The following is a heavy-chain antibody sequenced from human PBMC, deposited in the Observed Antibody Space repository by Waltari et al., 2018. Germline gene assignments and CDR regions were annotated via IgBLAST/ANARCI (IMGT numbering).Heavy chain of an antibody. J-gene: IGHJ4*02. CDR1: GFTFGDYA. V-gene: IGHV3-49*03. CDR3: TRDASRYSGYDSY. Sequence: EVQLVESGGGLVQPGRSLRLSCTASGFTFGDYAMSWFRQAPGKGLEWVGFIRSKAYGGTTEYAASVKGRFTISRDDSKSIAYLQMNSLKTEDTAVYYCTRDASRYSGYDSYWGQGTLVTVSS. CDR2: IRSKAYGGTT. D-gene: IGHD5-12*01.